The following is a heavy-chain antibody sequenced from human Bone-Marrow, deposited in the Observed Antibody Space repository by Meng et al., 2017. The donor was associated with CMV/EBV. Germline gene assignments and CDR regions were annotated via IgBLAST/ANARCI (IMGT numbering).Heavy chain of an antibody. J-gene: IGHJ4*02. V-gene: IGHV3-30*19. CDR1: GFTFSSYG. D-gene: IGHD3-3*01. CDR2: ISYDGSNK. Sequence: GESLKISCAASGFTFSSYGMHWVRQAPGKGLEWVAVISYDGSNKYYADSVKGRFTISRDNSKNTLYLQMNSLRAEDTAVYYCARDCEEFWSGYYLDYWGQGTLVTVSS. CDR3: ARDCEEFWSGYYLDY.